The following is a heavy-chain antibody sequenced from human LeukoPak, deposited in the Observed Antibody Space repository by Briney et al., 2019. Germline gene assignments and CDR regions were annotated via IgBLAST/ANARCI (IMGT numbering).Heavy chain of an antibody. CDR2: IKQDGSEK. CDR1: GFTFSSYW. D-gene: IGHD2-2*01. V-gene: IGHV3-7*01. CDR3: ARQSEGIVVVPAASLNYYYYYMDV. Sequence: GRSLRLSCAASGFTFSSYWMSWVRQAPGKGLEGVANIKQDGSEKYYVDSVKGRFTISRDNAKNSLYLQMNSLRAEDTAVYYCARQSEGIVVVPAASLNYYYYYMDVWGKGTTVTVSS. J-gene: IGHJ6*03.